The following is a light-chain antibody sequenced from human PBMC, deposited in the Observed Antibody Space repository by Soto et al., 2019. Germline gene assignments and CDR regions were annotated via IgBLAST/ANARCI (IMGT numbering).Light chain of an antibody. CDR3: QSYDSSLSGSVV. Sequence: QSALTQPPSVSGAPGQRVTISCTGSSSNIGAGYDVHWYQQLPGTAPKLLIYGNSNRPSGVPDRFSGSKSGTSASLVITGLQAEDEADYYCQSYDSSLSGSVVFGGGTKVTVL. CDR2: GNS. V-gene: IGLV1-40*01. J-gene: IGLJ2*01. CDR1: SSNIGAGYD.